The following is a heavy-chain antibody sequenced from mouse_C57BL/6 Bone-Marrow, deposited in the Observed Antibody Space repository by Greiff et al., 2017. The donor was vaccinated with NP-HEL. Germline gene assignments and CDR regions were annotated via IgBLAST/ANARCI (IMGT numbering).Heavy chain of an antibody. CDR2: IWGVGST. Sequence: VQVVESGPGLVAPSQSLSITCTVSGFSLTSYGVDWVRQSPGKGLEWLGVIWGVGSTNYNSALKSRLSISKDNSKSQVFLKMNSLQTDDTAMYYCSTFITTVVATDYYAMDYWGQGTSVTVSS. CDR1: GFSLTSYG. CDR3: STFITTVVATDYYAMDY. J-gene: IGHJ4*01. D-gene: IGHD1-1*01. V-gene: IGHV2-6*01.